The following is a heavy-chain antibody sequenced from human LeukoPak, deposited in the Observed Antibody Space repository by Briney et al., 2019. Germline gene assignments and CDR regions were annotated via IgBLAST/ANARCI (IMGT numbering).Heavy chain of an antibody. CDR3: AREGAEDIVVVPAAMTGGAFDI. CDR2: IYYSGST. D-gene: IGHD2-2*01. V-gene: IGHV4-59*01. Sequence: SETLSLTCTVSGGSISSYYWSWIRQPPGKGLEWIGYIYYSGSTNYNPSLKRRVTISVDTSKNQFSLKLSSVTAADTAVYYCAREGAEDIVVVPAAMTGGAFDIWGQGTMVTVSS. J-gene: IGHJ3*02. CDR1: GGSISSYY.